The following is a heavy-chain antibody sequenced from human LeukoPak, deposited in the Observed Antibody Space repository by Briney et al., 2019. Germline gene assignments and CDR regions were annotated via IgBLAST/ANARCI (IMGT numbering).Heavy chain of an antibody. J-gene: IGHJ5*02. Sequence: PGGSLRLSCAASGFTFSGYSINWVRQAPGKGLEWVSSISSISTYIYYADSVKGRFTISRDDAKNSLYLQMNSLRAEDTAVYYCARDQAKVPAAMESWFDPWGQGTLVTVSS. CDR2: ISSISTYI. CDR1: GFTFSGYS. CDR3: ARDQAKVPAAMESWFDP. V-gene: IGHV3-21*01. D-gene: IGHD2-2*01.